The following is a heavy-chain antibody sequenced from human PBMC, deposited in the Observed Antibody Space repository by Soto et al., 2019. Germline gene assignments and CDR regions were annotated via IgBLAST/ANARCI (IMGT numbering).Heavy chain of an antibody. Sequence: QLQLQESGPGLVKPSETLSLTCTVSGGSISSSSYYWGWIRQPPGKGLEWIGSIYYSGSTYYNPSLKSRVTISVDTSKNQFSLKLSSVTAADTAVYYCARHLRLVRAFDYWGQGTLVTVSS. D-gene: IGHD6-25*01. J-gene: IGHJ4*02. CDR1: GGSISSSSYY. CDR3: ARHLRLVRAFDY. V-gene: IGHV4-39*01. CDR2: IYYSGST.